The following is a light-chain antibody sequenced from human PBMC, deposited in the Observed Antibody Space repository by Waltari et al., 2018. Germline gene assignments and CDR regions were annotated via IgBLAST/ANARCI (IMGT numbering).Light chain of an antibody. CDR2: GAS. Sequence: EIVMTQSPATLSVSPGERATLSCRASQSVSSTLAWYQQKPGQPPRLLIYGASTKATATPARFSGSGSGTEFTLAISSLQSEDVAVYYCQQYYSTPWTFGQGTKVEIK. J-gene: IGKJ1*01. CDR3: QQYYSTPWT. CDR1: QSVSST. V-gene: IGKV3D-15*01.